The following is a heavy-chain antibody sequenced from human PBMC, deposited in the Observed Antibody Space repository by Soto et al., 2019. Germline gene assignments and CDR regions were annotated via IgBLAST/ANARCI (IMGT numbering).Heavy chain of an antibody. CDR1: GFTFSSCA. J-gene: IGHJ5*02. V-gene: IGHV3-23*01. CDR3: SRAPKALNWFDP. Sequence: GGSLRLSCAASGFTFSSCAMGWVRQAPGKGLEWVSGISGNGGSTYYADSVKGRFTISRDNAKNSLYLQMNSLRDEDTAVYYCSRAPKALNWFDPCGQGTLVTVSS. CDR2: ISGNGGST.